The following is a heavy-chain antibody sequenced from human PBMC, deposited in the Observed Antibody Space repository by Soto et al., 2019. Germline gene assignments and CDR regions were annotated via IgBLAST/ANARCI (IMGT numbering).Heavy chain of an antibody. CDR1: GYTFTSYY. V-gene: IGHV1-46*01. J-gene: IGHJ6*03. CDR3: ARSGTLRFSEWPNYYYYMDG. CDR2: INPSGGST. D-gene: IGHD3-3*01. Sequence: ASVKVSCKASGYTFTSYYMHWVRQAPGQGLEWMGIINPSGGSTSYAQKFQGRVTMTRNTSTSTAYMELSSLRSEDTAVYYCARSGTLRFSEWPNYYYYMDGRGKGTTVTGSS.